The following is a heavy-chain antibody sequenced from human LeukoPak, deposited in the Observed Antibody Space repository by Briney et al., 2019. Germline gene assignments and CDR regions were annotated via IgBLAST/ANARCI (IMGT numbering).Heavy chain of an antibody. CDR1: GFTVSDNY. V-gene: IGHV3-66*01. D-gene: IGHD5-18*01. Sequence: GGSLRLSCAASGFTVSDNYMSWVRQAPGKGLEWVSVIYSDGSTYYADSVKGRFTISRDNSKNTVYLRMNSPRAEDTAVYYCARDPGYSYGYDYWGQGTLVTVSS. CDR3: ARDPGYSYGYDY. J-gene: IGHJ4*02. CDR2: IYSDGST.